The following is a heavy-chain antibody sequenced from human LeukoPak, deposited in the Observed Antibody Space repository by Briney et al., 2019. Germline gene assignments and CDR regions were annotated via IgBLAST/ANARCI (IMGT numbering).Heavy chain of an antibody. CDR2: INSDGSST. D-gene: IGHD3-9*01. CDR1: GFTFSSYW. CDR3: ARENYDILTGYQDLDY. Sequence: GGSLRLSCAASGFTFSSYWMHWVRQAPGKGLVWVSRINSDGSSTNYADSVKGRFTISRDNAKNSLYLQMNSLRAEDTAVYYCARENYDILTGYQDLDYWGQGTLVTVSS. J-gene: IGHJ4*02. V-gene: IGHV3-74*01.